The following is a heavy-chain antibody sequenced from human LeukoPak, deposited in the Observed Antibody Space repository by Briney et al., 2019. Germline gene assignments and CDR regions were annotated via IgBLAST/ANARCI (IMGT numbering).Heavy chain of an antibody. J-gene: IGHJ5*02. V-gene: IGHV1-18*01. CDR1: GYTFAIYG. CDR2: ISPYDGDT. Sequence: ASVKVSCRASGYTFAIYGISWVRQAPGQGLEWMAWISPYDGDTNYAQNFEGRVTMTTETSTSTAYMELRSLRSDDTAIYYCARDYCTRGGDCYKEDLFDPWGQGTLVTVSS. CDR3: ARDYCTRGGDCYKEDLFDP. D-gene: IGHD2-21*02.